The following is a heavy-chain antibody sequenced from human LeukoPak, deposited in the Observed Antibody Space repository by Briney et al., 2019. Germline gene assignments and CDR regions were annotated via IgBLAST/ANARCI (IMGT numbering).Heavy chain of an antibody. CDR2: ISGSGGNT. CDR3: AKGPYSGFS. CDR1: GFTFSSYE. J-gene: IGHJ5*02. D-gene: IGHD1-26*01. Sequence: GGSLRLSCAASGFTFSSYEMNWVRQAPGKGLEWVSAISGSGGNTYYAGSVKGRFTISRDNSKNTLYLQMNSLRAEDTAVYYCAKGPYSGFSWGQGTLVTVSS. V-gene: IGHV3-23*01.